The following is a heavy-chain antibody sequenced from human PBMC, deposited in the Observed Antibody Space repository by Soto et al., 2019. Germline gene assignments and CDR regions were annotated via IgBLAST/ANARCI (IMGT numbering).Heavy chain of an antibody. CDR3: AKNHSAASSSSMNGMDG. CDR1: GFTFSSYA. CDR2: ISGSGANT. Sequence: EVQLLESGGGLVQPGGSLRLSCAASGFTFSSYAMSWVRQAPGKGLEWVAAISGSGANTYHSDSVKARFTISRENSKNPRYLTITSQPAEDTAVSYCAKNHSAASSSSMNGMDGWGPGAPVTVSS. J-gene: IGHJ6*02. V-gene: IGHV3-23*01. D-gene: IGHD2-2*01.